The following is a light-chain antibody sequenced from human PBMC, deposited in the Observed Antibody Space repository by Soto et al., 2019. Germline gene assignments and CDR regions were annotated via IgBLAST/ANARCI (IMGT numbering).Light chain of an antibody. CDR1: QSVSNN. CDR2: GAS. V-gene: IGKV3-15*01. J-gene: IGKJ1*01. Sequence: EIVLTQSPGTLPVSPGERATLSCRASQSVSNNLAWYQQKRGQAPRLLMYGASTRATGIPARFSGSGSGTEFTLTISSLQSADFAVYFCQQYNNWARTFGQGTKVDIK. CDR3: QQYNNWART.